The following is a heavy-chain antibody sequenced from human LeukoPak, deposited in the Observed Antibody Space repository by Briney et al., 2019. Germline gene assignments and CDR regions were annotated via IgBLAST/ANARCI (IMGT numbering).Heavy chain of an antibody. D-gene: IGHD2-2*01. CDR3: ARAFGGTSNWVSYYFDY. Sequence: KASETLSLTCTVSGGSINSYYWSWIRQPPGKGLEWIGYIYYSGSTSYNPSLKSRVTISVDTSKNQFSLKLSSVTAADTAMYYCARAFGGTSNWVSYYFDYWGQGTLVTVSS. J-gene: IGHJ4*02. CDR2: IYYSGST. CDR1: GGSINSYY. V-gene: IGHV4-59*01.